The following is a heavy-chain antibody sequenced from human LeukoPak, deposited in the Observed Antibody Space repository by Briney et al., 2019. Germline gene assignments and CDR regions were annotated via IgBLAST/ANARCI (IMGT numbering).Heavy chain of an antibody. CDR1: GFTFDTYG. CDR2: ISSNSANT. J-gene: IGHJ4*02. CDR3: AKDGTGCGGDCYSDY. D-gene: IGHD2-21*02. V-gene: IGHV3-23*01. Sequence: GGSLKLSCAASGFTFDTYGMSWVRQAPGKGLEWVSSISSNSANTYYADSVKGRFTISRDNSKNTLYLQMNSLRAEDTAVYYCAKDGTGCGGDCYSDYWGQGTLVTVSS.